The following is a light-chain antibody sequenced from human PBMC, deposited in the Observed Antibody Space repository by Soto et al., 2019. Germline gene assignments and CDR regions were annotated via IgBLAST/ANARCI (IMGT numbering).Light chain of an antibody. CDR2: DAS. CDR3: QHRSNWPLT. V-gene: IGKV3D-20*02. J-gene: IGKJ4*01. Sequence: DIVLTQSPGTLSLSPGERATLSCRTSQSVSSSYLAWYQQKPGQAPRLLIYDASRRPTGIPGRFSGSGSGTDFTLTISRLEPEDFAVYYCQHRSNWPLTFGGGTKVDIK. CDR1: QSVSSSY.